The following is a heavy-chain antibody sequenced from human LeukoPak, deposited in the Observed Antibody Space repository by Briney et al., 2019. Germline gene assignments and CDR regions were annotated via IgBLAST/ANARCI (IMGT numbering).Heavy chain of an antibody. Sequence: PGRSLRLSCAASGFTFSSYAMHWVRQAPGKGLEWVADISNDGSNKYYADSVKGRFTLSRDNSKNTLYVQMNSLRAEDTAMYYCARGAVVVTVTHGATPDYYYYYYGLDVWGQGTTVTVSS. CDR1: GFTFSSYA. CDR2: ISNDGSNK. CDR3: ARGAVVVTVTHGATPDYYYYYYGLDV. D-gene: IGHD2-21*02. J-gene: IGHJ6*02. V-gene: IGHV3-30-3*01.